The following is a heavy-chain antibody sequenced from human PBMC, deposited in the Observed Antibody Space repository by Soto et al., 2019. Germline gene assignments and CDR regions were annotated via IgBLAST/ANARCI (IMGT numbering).Heavy chain of an antibody. CDR1: GFTFSSYA. Sequence: GGSLRLSCAASGFTFSSYAMHWVRQAPGKGLEWVAVISYDGSNKYYADSVKGRFTISRDNSKNTLYLQMNSLRAEDTAVYYCARVLRQWSQATNYGMDVWGQGTTVTVSS. CDR3: ARVLRQWSQATNYGMDV. CDR2: ISYDGSNK. D-gene: IGHD2-15*01. V-gene: IGHV3-30-3*01. J-gene: IGHJ6*02.